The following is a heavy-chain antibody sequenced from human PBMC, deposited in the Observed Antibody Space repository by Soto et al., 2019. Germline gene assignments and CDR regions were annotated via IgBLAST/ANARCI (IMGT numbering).Heavy chain of an antibody. CDR1: GFTFGSYE. D-gene: IGHD5-18*01. CDR3: ARAPTYSYGMDV. CDR2: VSSSGSTI. Sequence: PGGSLRLSCAAAGFTFGSYEMNWVRQAPGKGLEWVSYVSSSGSTIYYADSVKGRFTISRDNAKNSLYLQMNSLSAEDTAVYYCARAPTYSYGMDVWGQGTTVTVSS. V-gene: IGHV3-48*03. J-gene: IGHJ6*02.